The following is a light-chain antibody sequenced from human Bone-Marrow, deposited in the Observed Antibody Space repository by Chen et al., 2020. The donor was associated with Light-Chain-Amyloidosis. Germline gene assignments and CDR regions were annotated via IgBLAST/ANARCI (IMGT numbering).Light chain of an antibody. Sequence: QSALTQPASVPGSPGQSITISSTGTSGDVGTYNYVSWYQQHPGKAPKVMIYAVSNRPSGVSNRFSGSKSGNTASLTISGLQAEDEADYYCSSFTSSSSYVFGPGTKVTVL. CDR1: SGDVGTYNY. CDR3: SSFTSSSSYV. V-gene: IGLV2-14*01. J-gene: IGLJ1*01. CDR2: AVS.